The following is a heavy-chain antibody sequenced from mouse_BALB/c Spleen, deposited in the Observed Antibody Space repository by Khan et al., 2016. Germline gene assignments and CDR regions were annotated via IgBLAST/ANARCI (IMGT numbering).Heavy chain of an antibody. CDR3: ARLSALYAMDY. Sequence: EVQLQESGPGLVKPSQSLSLTCTVTGYSITSDYAWNWIRQFPGNKLEWMGYINYSGSTSYNPSLKSRISITRDTSKNQFFLQLNSVTPEDTATYYCARLSALYAMDYWGRGTSVTVSS. V-gene: IGHV3-2*02. J-gene: IGHJ4*01. CDR1: GYSITSDYA. CDR2: INYSGST.